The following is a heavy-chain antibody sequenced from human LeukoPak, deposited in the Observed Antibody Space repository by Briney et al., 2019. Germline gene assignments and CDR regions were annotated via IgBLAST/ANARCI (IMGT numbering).Heavy chain of an antibody. D-gene: IGHD2-2*01. CDR2: IYYSGST. V-gene: IGHV4-39*01. Sequence: SETLSLTCTVSGGSISSSSYYWGWIRQPPGKGLEWIGSIYYSGSTYYNPSLKSRVTISVDTSKNQFSLKLSSVTAADTAVCYCARVFVVPAAMVDYWGQGTLVTVSS. J-gene: IGHJ4*02. CDR3: ARVFVVPAAMVDY. CDR1: GGSISSSSYY.